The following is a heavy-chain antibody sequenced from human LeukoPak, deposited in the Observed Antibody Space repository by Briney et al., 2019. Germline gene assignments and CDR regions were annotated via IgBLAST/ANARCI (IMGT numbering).Heavy chain of an antibody. Sequence: SETLSLTRTVSGGSISSGGYYWSWIRQHPGKGLEWIGYIYYSGSTYYNPSLKSRVTISVDTSKNQFSLKLSSVTAADTAVYYCARGGPRVGEDYFDYWGQGTLVTVSS. CDR3: ARGGPRVGEDYFDY. D-gene: IGHD3-10*01. J-gene: IGHJ4*02. V-gene: IGHV4-31*03. CDR2: IYYSGST. CDR1: GGSISSGGYY.